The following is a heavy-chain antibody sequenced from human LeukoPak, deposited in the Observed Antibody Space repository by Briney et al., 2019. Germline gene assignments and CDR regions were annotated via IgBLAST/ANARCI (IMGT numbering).Heavy chain of an antibody. V-gene: IGHV3-23*01. D-gene: IGHD4-17*01. Sequence: PGGSLRLSCAASGFAFSSYAMSWVRQAPGKGLEWVSAISGSGGSTYYADSVKGRFTISRDNSKNTLYLQMNSLRAEDTAVYYCARADTVTTNYYYYGMDVWGQGTTVTVSS. CDR3: ARADTVTTNYYYYGMDV. CDR2: ISGSGGST. J-gene: IGHJ6*02. CDR1: GFAFSSYA.